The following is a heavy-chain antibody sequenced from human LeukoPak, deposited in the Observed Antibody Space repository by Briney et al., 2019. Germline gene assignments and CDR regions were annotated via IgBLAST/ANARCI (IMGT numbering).Heavy chain of an antibody. CDR2: ISPYNGNT. V-gene: IGHV1-18*01. D-gene: IGHD1-26*01. CDR3: AREESIGSYQFLHDN. Sequence: GASVKVSCKASGYTFTSYGISWVRQAPGQGLEWMGWISPYNGNTKYLQKFQGRVTVITDTSTSTAYMEVRSLRSDDTAVYYCAREESIGSYQFLHDNWGQGTLVTVSS. CDR1: GYTFTSYG. J-gene: IGHJ4*02.